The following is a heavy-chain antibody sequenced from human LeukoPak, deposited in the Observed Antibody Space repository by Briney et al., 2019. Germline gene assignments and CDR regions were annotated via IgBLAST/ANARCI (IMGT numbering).Heavy chain of an antibody. CDR3: ARTYYYDSADFRTLYGMDV. Sequence: PSETLSLTCTVSGGSISNGDHYWSWIRQHPGKGLEWIGHIYYSGSTYYNPSLKSRGIISVETSKNQFSLKLSSVTAADTAVYYCARTYYYDSADFRTLYGMDVWGQGTTVTVSS. J-gene: IGHJ6*02. CDR1: GGSISNGDHY. D-gene: IGHD3-22*01. CDR2: IYYSGST. V-gene: IGHV4-31*03.